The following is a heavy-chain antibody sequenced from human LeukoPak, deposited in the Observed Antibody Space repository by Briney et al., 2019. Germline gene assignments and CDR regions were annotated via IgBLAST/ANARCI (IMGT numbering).Heavy chain of an antibody. CDR2: ISGSGGST. V-gene: IGHV3-23*01. Sequence: PGGSLRLSCAASGFTFSSYAMSWVRQAPGKGLEWVSAISGSGGSTYYADSVKGRFTISRDNSKNTLYLQMNSLRAEDTAVYYCAKELPAAGHYGYYYYYYMDVWGKGTTVTVSS. CDR3: AKELPAAGHYGYYYYYYMDV. CDR1: GFTFSSYA. D-gene: IGHD6-13*01. J-gene: IGHJ6*03.